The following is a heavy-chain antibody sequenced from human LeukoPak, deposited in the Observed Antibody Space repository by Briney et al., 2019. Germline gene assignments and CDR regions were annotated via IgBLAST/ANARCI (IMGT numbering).Heavy chain of an antibody. D-gene: IGHD3-16*02. Sequence: GGSLRLSCAASGFTFDDYAMHWVRQAPGKGLEWVSLISGDGGSTYYADSVKGRFTISRDNSKNSLYLQMNSLRPEDTALYYCAKDFVLGAFDIWGQGTMVTVSS. J-gene: IGHJ3*02. V-gene: IGHV3-43*02. CDR3: AKDFVLGAFDI. CDR2: ISGDGGST. CDR1: GFTFDDYA.